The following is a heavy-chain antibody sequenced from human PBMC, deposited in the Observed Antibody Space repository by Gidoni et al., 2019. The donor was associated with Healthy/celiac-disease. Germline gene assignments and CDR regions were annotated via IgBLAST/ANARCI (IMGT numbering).Heavy chain of an antibody. V-gene: IGHV5-51*01. CDR3: ARQSNYYGSGSYYRHDAFDI. CDR2: IYPGDSDT. D-gene: IGHD3-10*01. CDR1: GYNFTSYW. Sequence: EVQLVQSGAEVKTPGESLKISCKDSGYNFTSYWIGWVRQMPGKGLSWMGIIYPGDSDTRYSPSFQGQVTISADKSISTAYLQWSSLKASDTAMYYCARQSNYYGSGSYYRHDAFDIWGQGTMVTVSS. J-gene: IGHJ3*02.